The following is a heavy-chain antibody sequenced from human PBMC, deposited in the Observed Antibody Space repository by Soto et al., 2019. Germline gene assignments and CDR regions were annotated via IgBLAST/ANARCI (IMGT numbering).Heavy chain of an antibody. CDR2: IYYSGST. D-gene: IGHD5-18*01. CDR1: GGSVSSGSYY. Sequence: NPSETLSLTCTVSGGSVSSGSYYWSWIRQPPGKGLEWIGYIYYSGSTNYNPSLKSRVTISVDTSKNQFSLKLSSVTAADTAMYYCARGNRGYSYGCFIYWGQGTLVTVSS. J-gene: IGHJ4*02. CDR3: ARGNRGYSYGCFIY. V-gene: IGHV4-61*01.